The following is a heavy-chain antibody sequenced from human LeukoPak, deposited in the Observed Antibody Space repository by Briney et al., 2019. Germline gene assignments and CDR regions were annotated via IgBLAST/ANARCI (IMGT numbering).Heavy chain of an antibody. V-gene: IGHV4-34*01. D-gene: IGHD3-22*01. CDR1: GGSFSGYY. J-gene: IGHJ5*02. CDR2: INHSGST. Sequence: PSETLSLTCAVYGGSFSGYYWSWIRQPPGKGLEWIGEINHSGSTNYNPSLKSRVTISVDTSKNQFSLKLSSVTAADTAVYYCARALKGTSGYYYRNRGWFDPWGQGTLVTVSS. CDR3: ARALKGTSGYYYRNRGWFDP.